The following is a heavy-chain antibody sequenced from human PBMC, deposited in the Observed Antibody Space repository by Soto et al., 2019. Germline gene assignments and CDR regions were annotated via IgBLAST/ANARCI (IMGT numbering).Heavy chain of an antibody. J-gene: IGHJ4*02. CDR2: IYYSGST. CDR3: ARVHSPGIAAAGPFDY. D-gene: IGHD6-13*01. Sequence: SETLSLTCTFSCGSIISYYWSWIRQPPGKGLEWIGYIYYSGSTNYNPSLKSRVTISVDTSKNQFSLKLSSVTAADTAVYYCARVHSPGIAAAGPFDYWGQGTLVTVSS. CDR1: CGSIISYY. V-gene: IGHV4-59*01.